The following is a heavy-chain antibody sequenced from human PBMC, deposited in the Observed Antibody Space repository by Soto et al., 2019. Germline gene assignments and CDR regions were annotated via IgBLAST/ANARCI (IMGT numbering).Heavy chain of an antibody. D-gene: IGHD6-13*01. Sequence: GGSLRLSCAASGFTFSSYAMHWVRQAPGKGLEWVAVISYDGSNKYYADSVKGRFTISRDNSKNTLYLQMNSLRAEDTAVYYCASRSSIWYYFDXWGQGTLVTVSX. CDR1: GFTFSSYA. CDR2: ISYDGSNK. J-gene: IGHJ4*02. V-gene: IGHV3-30-3*01. CDR3: ASRSSIWYYFDX.